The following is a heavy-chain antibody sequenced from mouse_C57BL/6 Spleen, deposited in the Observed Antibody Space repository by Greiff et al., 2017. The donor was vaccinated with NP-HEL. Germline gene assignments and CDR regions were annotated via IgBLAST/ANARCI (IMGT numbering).Heavy chain of an antibody. V-gene: IGHV1-55*01. CDR1: GYTFTSYW. Sequence: QVQLQQPGAELVKPGASVKMSCKASGYTFTSYWITWVKQRPGQGLEWIGDLYPGSGSTNYNEKFKSKATLTVDTSSSTAYMQLSSLTSEDSAVYYCARSGVGGTDFDYWGQGTTLTVSS. J-gene: IGHJ2*01. D-gene: IGHD1-1*02. CDR3: ARSGVGGTDFDY. CDR2: LYPGSGST.